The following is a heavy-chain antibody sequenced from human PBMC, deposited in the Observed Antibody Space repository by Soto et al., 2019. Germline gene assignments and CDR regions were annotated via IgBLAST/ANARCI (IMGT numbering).Heavy chain of an antibody. D-gene: IGHD3-22*01. Sequence: QVQLQESGPGLVKPSETLSLTCTVSGGSISSYYWSWIRQPPGKGLEWIGYIYYSGSTNYNPSLKSRVTISVDTSKNQFSLKLSSVTAADTAVYYCARERRNYMIKHAFDIWGQGTMVTVSS. J-gene: IGHJ3*02. CDR1: GGSISSYY. CDR2: IYYSGST. V-gene: IGHV4-59*01. CDR3: ARERRNYMIKHAFDI.